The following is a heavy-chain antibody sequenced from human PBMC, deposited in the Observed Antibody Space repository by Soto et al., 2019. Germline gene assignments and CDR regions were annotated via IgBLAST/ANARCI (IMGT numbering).Heavy chain of an antibody. D-gene: IGHD6-19*01. CDR1: GFTFSSYG. CDR3: ARDGSIAVAGGSYYYGMDV. V-gene: IGHV3-33*01. Sequence: PGGSLRLSCAASGFTFSSYGMHWVRQAPGKGLEWVAVIWYDGSNKYYADSVKGRFTISRDNSKNTLYLQMNSLRAEDTAVYYCARDGSIAVAGGSYYYGMDVWGQGTTVTSP. CDR2: IWYDGSNK. J-gene: IGHJ6*02.